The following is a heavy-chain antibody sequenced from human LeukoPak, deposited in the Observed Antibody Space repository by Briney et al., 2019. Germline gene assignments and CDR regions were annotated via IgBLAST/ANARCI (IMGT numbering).Heavy chain of an antibody. J-gene: IGHJ2*01. CDR2: IWYDGSNK. CDR1: GFTFSSYG. V-gene: IGHV3-33*01. Sequence: GRSLRLSCAASGFTFSSYGMHWVRQAPGKGLEWVAIIWYDGSNKYYADSVKGRFTISRDNSKNTLYLQMNSLRAEDTAVYYCARDLRWSHYWYFDLWGRGTLVTVSS. D-gene: IGHD2-15*01. CDR3: ARDLRWSHYWYFDL.